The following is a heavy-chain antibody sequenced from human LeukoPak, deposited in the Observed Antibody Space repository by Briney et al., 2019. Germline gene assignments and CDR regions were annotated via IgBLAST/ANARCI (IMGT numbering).Heavy chain of an antibody. CDR3: ARDGPVPATADAFDI. V-gene: IGHV5-51*01. CDR1: GYDFSTYW. Sequence: GESLKISCKGSGYDFSTYWIGWVRQVPGQGLEWVGIIYPGDSDTRNSPSLQGQVTISADKSISTVYLQWSSLKASDTAMYYCARDGPVPATADAFDIWGQGTMVTVSS. D-gene: IGHD2-2*01. CDR2: IYPGDSDT. J-gene: IGHJ3*02.